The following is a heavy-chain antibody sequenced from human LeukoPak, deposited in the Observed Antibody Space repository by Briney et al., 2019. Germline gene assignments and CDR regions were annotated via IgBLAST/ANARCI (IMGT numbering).Heavy chain of an antibody. J-gene: IGHJ5*02. CDR3: ARAPRRQWPEGSWFDP. CDR2: IYYSGST. CDR1: GDSISDYY. V-gene: IGHV4-59*12. D-gene: IGHD6-19*01. Sequence: SETLSLTCTVSGDSISDYYWNWIRQPPGKGLEWIGYIYYSGSTNYSPSLKSRVTISVDTSKNQFSLKLSSVTAADTAVYYCARAPRRQWPEGSWFDPWGQGTLVTVSS.